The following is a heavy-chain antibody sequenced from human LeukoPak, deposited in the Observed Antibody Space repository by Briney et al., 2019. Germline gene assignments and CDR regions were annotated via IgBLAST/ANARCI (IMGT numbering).Heavy chain of an antibody. Sequence: GGSLRLSCVASGFTFSSYWMSWVRQAPGKGLEWVAKINQYETEKYYVDSVKGRFTISRDNAKNSLYLQMNSLRAEDTAVYYCAREVREVPHWGQGTLVTVSS. CDR2: INQYETEK. V-gene: IGHV3-7*04. CDR1: GFTFSSYW. J-gene: IGHJ4*02. CDR3: AREVREVPH. D-gene: IGHD2-2*01.